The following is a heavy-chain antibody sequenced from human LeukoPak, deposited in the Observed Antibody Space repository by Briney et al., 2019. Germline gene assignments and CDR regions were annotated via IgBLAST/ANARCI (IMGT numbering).Heavy chain of an antibody. CDR3: AKRVMGATFDY. D-gene: IGHD1-26*01. CDR2: ISGSGGSA. CDR1: GFTFSSYA. V-gene: IGHV3-23*01. Sequence: GGSLRLSCAASGFTFSSYAMSWVRQAPGKGLEWVPAISGSGGSAYYADSVKGRHTISRDNSKNTLYLQMNSLRAEDTAVYYCAKRVMGATFDYWGQGTLVTVSS. J-gene: IGHJ4*02.